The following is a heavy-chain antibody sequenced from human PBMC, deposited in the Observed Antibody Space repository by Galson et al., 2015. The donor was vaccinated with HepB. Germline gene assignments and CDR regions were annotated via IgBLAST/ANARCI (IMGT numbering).Heavy chain of an antibody. Sequence: SLRLSCAASGFTFGNAWMSWVRQAPGKGLEWVSVIYSGGSTCYADSVKGRFTISRDNSKNTLYLQMNSLRAEDTAVYYCAREGRGYSYGYGGYFDYWGQGTLLTVSS. CDR3: AREGRGYSYGYGGYFDY. CDR1: GFTFGNAW. J-gene: IGHJ4*02. CDR2: IYSGGST. V-gene: IGHV3-66*01. D-gene: IGHD5-18*01.